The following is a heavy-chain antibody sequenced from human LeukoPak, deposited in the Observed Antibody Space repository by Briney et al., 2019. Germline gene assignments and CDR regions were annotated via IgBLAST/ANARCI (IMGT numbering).Heavy chain of an antibody. D-gene: IGHD3-9*01. CDR1: GFTVSSNY. J-gene: IGHJ1*01. CDR3: ARDHYDILTGQDFLH. CDR2: IYSGGST. Sequence: GGSLRLSCAASGFTVSSNYMSWVRQAPRKGREWVSVIYSGGSTYYADSVKGRFTISRDNSKNTLYLQMNSLRAEDTAVYYCARDHYDILTGQDFLHWGQGTLVTVSS. V-gene: IGHV3-53*01.